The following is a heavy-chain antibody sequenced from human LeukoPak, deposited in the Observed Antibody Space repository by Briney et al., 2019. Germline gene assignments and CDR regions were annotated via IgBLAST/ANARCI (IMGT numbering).Heavy chain of an antibody. CDR1: GYTFTGYY. Sequence: ASVKVSCKASGYTFTGYYMHWVRQAPGQGLEWMGWINPNSGGTNYAQKFQGRVTMTRDTSISTAYMELSRLRSDDTAVYYCARGQLTMVRGVIAPGYWGQGTLVTVSS. V-gene: IGHV1-2*02. J-gene: IGHJ4*02. D-gene: IGHD3-10*01. CDR3: ARGQLTMVRGVIAPGY. CDR2: INPNSGGT.